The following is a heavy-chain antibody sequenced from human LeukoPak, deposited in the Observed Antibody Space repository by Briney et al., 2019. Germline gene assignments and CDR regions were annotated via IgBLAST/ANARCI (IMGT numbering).Heavy chain of an antibody. Sequence: RGSLSPSCAPSGFTPSSYAMSCVRHPPGRGLEWVSAISGSVGTTYYTDSVKGRFTNSRENSKSTLYVEMNSLRAEDTAVYYCGIVLAARQGRIDPWGQGTLVTISS. J-gene: IGHJ5*02. CDR3: GIVLAARQGRIDP. CDR1: GFTPSSYA. CDR2: ISGSVGTT. V-gene: IGHV3-23*01. D-gene: IGHD3-3*02.